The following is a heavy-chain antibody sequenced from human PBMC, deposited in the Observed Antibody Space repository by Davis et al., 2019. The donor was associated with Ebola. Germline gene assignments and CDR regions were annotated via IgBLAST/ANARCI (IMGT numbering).Heavy chain of an antibody. D-gene: IGHD6-13*01. Sequence: GESLKISCKASGYSFANDWIGWVRQMPGKGLEWIGILYPGASNTKYSPSFRGQVTVSADKSISTAYLQWSSLKASDTALYYCARRAGSSFIAAGYYFDYWGQGTLVTVSS. CDR3: ARRAGSSFIAAGYYFDY. CDR2: LYPGASNT. J-gene: IGHJ4*02. V-gene: IGHV5-51*01. CDR1: GYSFANDW.